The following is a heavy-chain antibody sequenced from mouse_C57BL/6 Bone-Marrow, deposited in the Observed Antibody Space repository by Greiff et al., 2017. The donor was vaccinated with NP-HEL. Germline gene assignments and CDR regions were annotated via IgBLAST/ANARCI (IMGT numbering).Heavy chain of an antibody. CDR2: IRNKANGYTT. D-gene: IGHD2-3*01. J-gene: IGHJ3*01. CDR1: GFTFTDYY. Sequence: EVKLQESGGGLVQPGGSLSLSCAASGFTFTDYYMSWVRQPPGKALEWLGFIRNKANGYTTEYSASVKGRFTISRDNSQSILYLQMNALRAEDSATYYCARYGYYVFAYWGQGTLVTVSA. CDR3: ARYGYYVFAY. V-gene: IGHV7-3*01.